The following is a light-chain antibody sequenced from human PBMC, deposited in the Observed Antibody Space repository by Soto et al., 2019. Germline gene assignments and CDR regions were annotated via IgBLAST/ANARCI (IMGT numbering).Light chain of an antibody. J-gene: IGKJ1*01. V-gene: IGKV3-11*01. CDR2: DAS. CDR3: QQRSNWPVT. Sequence: EIVLTQSPATLSLSPGERATLSCRASQSVSSYLAWYQQKPGQAPNLLIYDASNRATGIPARFSGSGSGTDFTLTISSLEPEDIAVYYCQQRSNWPVTFGQGTKVDIK. CDR1: QSVSSY.